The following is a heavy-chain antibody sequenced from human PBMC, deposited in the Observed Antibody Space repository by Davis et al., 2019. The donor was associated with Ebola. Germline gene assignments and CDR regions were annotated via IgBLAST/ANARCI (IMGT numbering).Heavy chain of an antibody. D-gene: IGHD3-16*01. J-gene: IGHJ3*01. CDR1: GFAFSGSA. CDR3: TSFQGADAFDV. Sequence: GGSLRLSCAASGFAFSGSAMNWVRQASGKGLEWVGRIRSKANNYATVYGTSVKGRFTISRDDSKNTAYLQMNSLKSEDTAVYYCTSFQGADAFDVWGQGTMDTVSS. CDR2: IRSKANNYAT. V-gene: IGHV3-73*01.